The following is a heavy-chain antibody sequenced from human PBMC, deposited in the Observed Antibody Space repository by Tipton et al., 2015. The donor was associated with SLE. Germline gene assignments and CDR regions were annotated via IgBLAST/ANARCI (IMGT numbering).Heavy chain of an antibody. CDR1: GYSITSGDY. J-gene: IGHJ5*02. V-gene: IGHV4-38-2*02. CDR2: LYRRGST. Sequence: TLSLTCAVSGYSITSGDYWGWIRQPPGKGLEWVGSLYRRGSTYYKPSLKSRVTISTDTSKNEIYLKLTSVTATDTAVYFCARDPYDSTWRNGWFDPWGQGTLVTVSS. CDR3: ARDPYDSTWRNGWFDP. D-gene: IGHD6-13*01.